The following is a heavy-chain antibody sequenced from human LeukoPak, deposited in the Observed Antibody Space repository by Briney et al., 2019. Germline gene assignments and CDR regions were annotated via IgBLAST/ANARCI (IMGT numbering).Heavy chain of an antibody. D-gene: IGHD5-12*01. J-gene: IGHJ6*03. CDR2: ISSSSSYI. Sequence: GWSLRLSCAASGFTFSSYSMNWVRQAPGKGLEWVSSISSSSSYIYYADSVKGRFTISRDNAKNSLYLQMNSLRAEDTAVYYCARATTGWNYMDVWGKGTTVTVS. CDR3: ARATTGWNYMDV. V-gene: IGHV3-21*01. CDR1: GFTFSSYS.